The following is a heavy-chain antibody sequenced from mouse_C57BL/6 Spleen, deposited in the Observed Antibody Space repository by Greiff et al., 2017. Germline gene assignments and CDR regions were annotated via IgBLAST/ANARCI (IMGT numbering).Heavy chain of an antibody. CDR3: AIGYGSSWGYFDV. D-gene: IGHD1-1*01. J-gene: IGHJ1*03. CDR2: IHPSDSDT. Sequence: QVQLQQPGAELVKPGASVKVSCKASGYTFPSYWMHWVKQRPGQGLEWIGRIHPSDSDTTYTQKFQGKARLTVDKSSSTAYMQLSSLTSEDSAVYYCAIGYGSSWGYFDVWGTGTTVTVSS. CDR1: GYTFPSYW. V-gene: IGHV1-74*01.